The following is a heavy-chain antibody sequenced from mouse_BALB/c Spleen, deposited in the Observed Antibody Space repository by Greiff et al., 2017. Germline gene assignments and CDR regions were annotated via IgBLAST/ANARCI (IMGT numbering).Heavy chain of an antibody. D-gene: IGHD2-1*01. V-gene: IGHV2-4-1*01. Sequence: QVQLQQSGPGLVQPSQSLSITCTVSGFSLTSYGVHWVRQSPGKGLEWLGGIWSGGSTDYNAAFISRLSISKDNSKSQVFFKMNMLQADDTAIYYCARNYGNYLAWFAYWGQGTLVTVSA. CDR3: ARNYGNYLAWFAY. J-gene: IGHJ3*01. CDR1: GFSLTSYG. CDR2: IWSGGST.